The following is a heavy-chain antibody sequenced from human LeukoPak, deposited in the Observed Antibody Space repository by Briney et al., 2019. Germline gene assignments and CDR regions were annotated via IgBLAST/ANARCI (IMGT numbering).Heavy chain of an antibody. D-gene: IGHD2-2*01. CDR3: ARGYCSSTSCPFDY. J-gene: IGHJ4*02. CDR2: IYYSRST. Sequence: SETLSLTCTVSGGSISSYYWSWIRQPPGKGLEWIGYIYYSRSTNYNPSLKSRVTISVDTSKNQFSLKLSSVTAADTVVYYCARGYCSSTSCPFDYWGQGTLVTVSS. CDR1: GGSISSYY. V-gene: IGHV4-59*01.